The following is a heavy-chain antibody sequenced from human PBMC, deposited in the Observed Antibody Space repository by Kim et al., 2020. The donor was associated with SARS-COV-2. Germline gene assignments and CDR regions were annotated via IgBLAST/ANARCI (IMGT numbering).Heavy chain of an antibody. J-gene: IGHJ4*02. Sequence: YYNPSLKSRVTISVDTSKNQFSLKLSSVTAADTAVYYCARDELGIDAFDYWGQGTPVTVSS. CDR3: ARDELGIDAFDY. D-gene: IGHD7-27*01. V-gene: IGHV4-39*07.